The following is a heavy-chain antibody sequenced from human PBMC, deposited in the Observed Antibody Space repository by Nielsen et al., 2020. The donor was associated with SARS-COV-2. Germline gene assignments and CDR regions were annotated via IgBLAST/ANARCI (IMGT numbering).Heavy chain of an antibody. Sequence: ETLSLTCAVSGGSISSNNWWSWVRQPPGKGLEWVANIKQDGSEKYYVDSVKGRFTISRDNAKNSLYLQMNSLRAEDTAVYYCARGTAAGDYWGQGTLVTVSS. CDR1: GGSISSNNW. CDR3: ARGTAAGDY. V-gene: IGHV3-7*04. CDR2: IKQDGSEK. J-gene: IGHJ4*02. D-gene: IGHD6-13*01.